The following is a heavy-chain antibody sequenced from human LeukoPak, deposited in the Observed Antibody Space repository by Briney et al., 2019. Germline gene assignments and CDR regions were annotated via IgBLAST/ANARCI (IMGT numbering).Heavy chain of an antibody. CDR1: GFTFSTYN. CDR2: IYYGGST. D-gene: IGHD3-10*01. CDR3: AKVRGVINY. V-gene: IGHV4-34*08. Sequence: GSLRLSCAASGFTFSTYNMIWVRQAPGKGLEWIGSIYYGGSTNYNPSLKSRVTISVDTSKNQFSLKLSSVTAADTAVYYCAKVRGVINYWGQGTLVTVSS. J-gene: IGHJ4*02.